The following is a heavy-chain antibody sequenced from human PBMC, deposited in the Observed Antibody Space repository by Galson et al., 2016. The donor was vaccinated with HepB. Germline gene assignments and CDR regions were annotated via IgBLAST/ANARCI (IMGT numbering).Heavy chain of an antibody. V-gene: IGHV1-46*01. J-gene: IGHJ4*02. CDR3: ARDRGRGGTRDGLEY. Sequence: VRQAPGQGLEWMGVINPSGGATSYTQKFQGRIIMTGDTSTSTVYIELSSLRSAETAVYYCARDRGRGGTRDGLEYWGQGTLVTVSS. CDR2: INPSGGAT. D-gene: IGHD1-14*01.